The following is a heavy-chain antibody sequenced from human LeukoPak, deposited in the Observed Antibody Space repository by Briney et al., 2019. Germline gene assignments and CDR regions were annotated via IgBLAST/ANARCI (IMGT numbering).Heavy chain of an antibody. CDR3: ARRYYDSSGYYYFDY. J-gene: IGHJ4*02. Sequence: SETLSLTCAVYGGSFSGYYWSWIRQPPGKGLEWIGEINHSGSTNYNPSLKSRVTMSVGTSKNQFSLNLRSVTPEDTAVYYCARRYYDSSGYYYFDYWGQGTLVTVSS. V-gene: IGHV4-34*01. D-gene: IGHD3-22*01. CDR2: INHSGST. CDR1: GGSFSGYY.